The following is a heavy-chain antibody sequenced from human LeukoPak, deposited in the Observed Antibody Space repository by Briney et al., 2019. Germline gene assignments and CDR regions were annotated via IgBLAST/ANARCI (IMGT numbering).Heavy chain of an antibody. V-gene: IGHV3-23*01. CDR2: ISGSGGST. Sequence: GGSLRLSCAAAGFTFSSYAMSWVRQAPGKGLEWVSAISGSGGSTYYADSVKGRFTISRDNSKNTLYLQMNSLRAEDTAVYYCANLIAARPTAVDYWGQGTLVTVSS. J-gene: IGHJ4*02. D-gene: IGHD6-6*01. CDR3: ANLIAARPTAVDY. CDR1: GFTFSSYA.